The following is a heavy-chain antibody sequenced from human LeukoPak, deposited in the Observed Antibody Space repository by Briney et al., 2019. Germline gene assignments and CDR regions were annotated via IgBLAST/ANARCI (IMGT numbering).Heavy chain of an antibody. CDR2: ISSSGSTV. Sequence: GGSLRLSCAASGFTFSSYEMNWVRQAPGKGLEWVSYISSSGSTVYYADSVKGRFTISRDNAKNSLYLQMNSLRAEDTAVYHCARDGALYDILTGSYYYYYYMDVWGKGTTVTISS. V-gene: IGHV3-48*03. CDR3: ARDGALYDILTGSYYYYYYMDV. D-gene: IGHD3-9*01. J-gene: IGHJ6*03. CDR1: GFTFSSYE.